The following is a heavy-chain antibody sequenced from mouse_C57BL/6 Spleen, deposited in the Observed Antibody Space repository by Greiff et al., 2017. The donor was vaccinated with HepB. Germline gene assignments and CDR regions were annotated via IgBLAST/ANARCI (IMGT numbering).Heavy chain of an antibody. CDR3: ARSYYYYGYYYAMDY. CDR1: GYTFTDYN. D-gene: IGHD1-1*01. V-gene: IGHV1-22*01. CDR2: INPNNGGT. J-gene: IGHJ4*01. Sequence: EVKLMESGPELVKPGASVKMSCKASGYTFTDYNMHWVKQSHGKSLEWIGYINPNNGGTSYNQKFKGKATLTVNKSSSTAYMELRSLTSEDSAVYYCARSYYYYGYYYAMDYWGQGTSVTVSS.